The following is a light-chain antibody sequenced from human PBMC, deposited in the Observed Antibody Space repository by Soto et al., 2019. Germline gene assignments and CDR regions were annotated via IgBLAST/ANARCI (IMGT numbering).Light chain of an antibody. CDR1: QSVSNNY. CDR2: GAS. J-gene: IGKJ1*01. V-gene: IGKV3-20*01. CDR3: KQYNNWPLT. Sequence: EIVLTQSPGTLSLSPGERATLSCRASQSVSNNYLAWYQQKPGQAHRLLIYGASNRATGIQDRFSGSGSGTDFTLTIRRLEPEDFAVYYCKQYNNWPLTFGQGTKVDIK.